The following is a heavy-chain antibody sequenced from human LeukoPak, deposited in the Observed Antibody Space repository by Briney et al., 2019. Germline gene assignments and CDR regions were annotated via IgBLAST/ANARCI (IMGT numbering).Heavy chain of an antibody. CDR3: ATRLVVVIANNWFDP. D-gene: IGHD2-21*01. J-gene: IGHJ5*02. Sequence: ESGGSLRLSCAASGFTFSSYAMSWVRQAPGKGLEWVSAISGSGGSTYYADSVKGRFTISRDNSKNTLYLQMNSLRAEDTAVYYCATRLVVVIANNWFDPWAREPWSPSPQ. CDR2: ISGSGGST. V-gene: IGHV3-23*01. CDR1: GFTFSSYA.